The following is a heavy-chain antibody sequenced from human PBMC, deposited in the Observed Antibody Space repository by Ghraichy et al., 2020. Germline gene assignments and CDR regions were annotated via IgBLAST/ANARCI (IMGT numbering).Heavy chain of an antibody. Sequence: ASVKVSCNVSGYTLTELYMHWVRQAPGKGLEWMGGFDPEDGETIYAQKFQGRVTMTEDTSTYTAYMELSSLRSEDTAVYYCAMLNYIGDYFDYWGQGTLVTVSS. D-gene: IGHD1-7*01. J-gene: IGHJ4*02. CDR2: FDPEDGET. V-gene: IGHV1-24*01. CDR3: AMLNYIGDYFDY. CDR1: GYTLTELY.